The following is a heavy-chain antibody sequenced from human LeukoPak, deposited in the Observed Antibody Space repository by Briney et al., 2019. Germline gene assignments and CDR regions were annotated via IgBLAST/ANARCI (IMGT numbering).Heavy chain of an antibody. Sequence: PSETLSLTCAVSGGSISSSNWWSWVRQPPGKGLEWIGEIYHSGSTNYNPSLKSRVTISVDKSKNQFSLKLSSVTAADTAVYYCAREERGLAVAGFNWFDPWGQGTLVTVSS. CDR1: GGSISSSNW. D-gene: IGHD6-19*01. J-gene: IGHJ5*02. CDR3: AREERGLAVAGFNWFDP. V-gene: IGHV4-4*02. CDR2: IYHSGST.